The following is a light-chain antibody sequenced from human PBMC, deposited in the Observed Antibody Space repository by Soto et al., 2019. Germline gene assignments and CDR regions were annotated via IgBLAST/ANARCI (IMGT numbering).Light chain of an antibody. V-gene: IGKV3D-15*01. CDR2: GAS. Sequence: EILMTQSPATLSVSPGERATLSCRARQSLNRNLAWYQQKPGQAPRLIIYGASTRASGIPARFSCSGSGTEFTLTISSLQSEAFALYYCQHYNDWPPAFTFGPGTQVDL. J-gene: IGKJ3*01. CDR3: QHYNDWPPAFT. CDR1: QSLNRN.